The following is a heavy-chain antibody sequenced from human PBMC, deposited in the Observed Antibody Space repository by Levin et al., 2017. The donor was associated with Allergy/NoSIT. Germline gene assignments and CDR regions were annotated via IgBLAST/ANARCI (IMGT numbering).Heavy chain of an antibody. Sequence: GGSLRLSCAASGFTFSGSAMHWVRQASGKGLEWVGRIRSKANSYATAYAASVKGRFTISRDDSKNTAYLQMNSLKTEDTAVYYCTSRGGGDGYNTAYYYYGMDVWGQGTTVTVSS. CDR1: GFTFSGSA. J-gene: IGHJ6*02. D-gene: IGHD5-24*01. V-gene: IGHV3-73*01. CDR3: TSRGGGDGYNTAYYYYGMDV. CDR2: IRSKANSYAT.